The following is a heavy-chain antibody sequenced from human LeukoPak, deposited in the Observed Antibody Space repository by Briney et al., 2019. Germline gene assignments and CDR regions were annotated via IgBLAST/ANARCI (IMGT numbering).Heavy chain of an antibody. CDR3: ATDLPLRGSYRAFDI. CDR1: GYTLTELS. J-gene: IGHJ3*02. Sequence: ASVKVSCKVSGYTLTELSMHWVRQAPGKGLEWMGGFDPEDGETIYAQKFQGRVTMTEDTSTDTAYMELSSLRSEDTAVYYCATDLPLRGSYRAFDIWGQGTMVTVSS. CDR2: FDPEDGET. V-gene: IGHV1-24*01. D-gene: IGHD1-26*01.